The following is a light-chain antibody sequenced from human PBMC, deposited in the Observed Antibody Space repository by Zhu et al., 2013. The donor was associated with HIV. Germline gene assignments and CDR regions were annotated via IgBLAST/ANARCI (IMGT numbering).Light chain of an antibody. J-gene: IGKJ1*01. CDR3: QQYYSTPWT. CDR1: QSVLYSSNNKSY. V-gene: IGKV4-1*01. CDR2: WAS. Sequence: DIVMTQSPDSLPVSLGERASINCKSSQSVLYSSNNKSYLAWFQQKPGQSPHLLIYWASTRESGVPDRFSGSGSGTDFTLTISSLQAEDVAVYYCQQYYSTPWTFGQGTKVEI.